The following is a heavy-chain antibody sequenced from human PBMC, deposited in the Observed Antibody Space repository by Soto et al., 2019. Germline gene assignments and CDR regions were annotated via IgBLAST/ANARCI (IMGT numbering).Heavy chain of an antibody. CDR1: GYSFTSYW. Sequence: GESLKISCKASGYSFTSYWIAWVRQMPGKGLEWMGIIYPGDSDTRYSPSFQGQVTISADKSISTAYLQWRSLKASDTAMYYCARIMNTATVTDPDYWGQGTLVTVSS. CDR2: IYPGDSDT. D-gene: IGHD5-18*01. J-gene: IGHJ4*02. CDR3: ARIMNTATVTDPDY. V-gene: IGHV5-51*01.